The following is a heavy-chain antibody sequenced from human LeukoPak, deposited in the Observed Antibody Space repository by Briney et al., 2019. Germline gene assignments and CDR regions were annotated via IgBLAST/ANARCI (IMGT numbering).Heavy chain of an antibody. D-gene: IGHD1-26*01. CDR1: GFTFDDYA. CDR3: AKDGSIVGATNFDY. CDR2: ISYDGSNK. Sequence: GGSLRLSCTASGFTFDDYAMHWVRQAPGKGLEWVAVISYDGSNKYYADSVKGRFTISTDNSKNTLYLQMNSLRAEDTAVYYCAKDGSIVGATNFDYWGQGTLVTVSS. V-gene: IGHV3-30*18. J-gene: IGHJ4*02.